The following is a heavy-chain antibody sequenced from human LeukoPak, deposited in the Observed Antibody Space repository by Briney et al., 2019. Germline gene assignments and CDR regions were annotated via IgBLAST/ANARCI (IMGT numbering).Heavy chain of an antibody. V-gene: IGHV3-7*01. D-gene: IGHD2-21*02. CDR1: GFTFSSYW. J-gene: IGHJ4*02. CDR2: IKQDGSEK. Sequence: GGSLRLSCAASGFTFSSYWMSWVRQAPGKGLEWVANIKQDGSEKYYVDSVKGRFTISRDNAKNSLYLQMNSLRAEDTAVHYCARVKLQESPSGDGADFDYWGQGTLVTVSS. CDR3: ARVKLQESPSGDGADFDY.